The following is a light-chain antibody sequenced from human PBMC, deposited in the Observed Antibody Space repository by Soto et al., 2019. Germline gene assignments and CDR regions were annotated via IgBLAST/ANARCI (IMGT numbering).Light chain of an antibody. Sequence: QSVLTQPASVSGSPGQSITIPCTGTSNDVGGYNYVSWSQRHPGKAPKLMIYDVSDRTSGVSNRYSGSKSGNTASLTISGLQAEDEADYYCRSYTGSNVRYVFGTGAKGTGL. J-gene: IGLJ1*01. CDR2: DVS. CDR1: SNDVGGYNY. CDR3: RSYTGSNVRYV. V-gene: IGLV2-14*01.